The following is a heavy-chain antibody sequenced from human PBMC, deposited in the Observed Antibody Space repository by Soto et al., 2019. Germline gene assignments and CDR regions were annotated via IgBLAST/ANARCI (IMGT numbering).Heavy chain of an antibody. J-gene: IGHJ4*02. Sequence: GGPLRLSCPASGFPFSSFALSWVGQAPGKGLEWVSAISGSGDGTDYADSVKGRFTISRDNSKNTLYLQMNSLRAEDTAVYYCAGPGYSSQDYWGQGALVTVSS. V-gene: IGHV3-23*01. CDR1: GFPFSSFA. CDR2: ISGSGDGT. CDR3: AGPGYSSQDY. D-gene: IGHD5-18*01.